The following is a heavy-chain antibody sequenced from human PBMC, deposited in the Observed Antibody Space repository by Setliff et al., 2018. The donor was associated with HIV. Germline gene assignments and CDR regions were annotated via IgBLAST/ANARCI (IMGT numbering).Heavy chain of an antibody. J-gene: IGHJ4*02. Sequence: GSLRLSCAASGFIFSSYAVHWVRQAPGKGLEWVAVMSYDGNNKYYADSVKGRFTISRDNSKNTLFLQMNSLRPEDTAVYYCTRSNWGSTPDFDYWGQGTMVTVSS. V-gene: IGHV3-30*01. CDR1: GFIFSSYA. CDR3: TRSNWGSTPDFDY. CDR2: MSYDGNNK. D-gene: IGHD7-27*01.